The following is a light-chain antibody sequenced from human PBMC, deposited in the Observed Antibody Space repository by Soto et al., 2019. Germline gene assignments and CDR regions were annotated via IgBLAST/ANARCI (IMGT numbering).Light chain of an antibody. CDR2: DVT. CDR1: SSDVGGYNY. Sequence: QSALTQPRSVSGSPGQSVTISCTGTSSDVGGYNYVSWYQHHPGKAPQLMIYDVTKRPSGVPDRFSGSKSGNTASLTISGLQAEDEAVYYCCSYAGTYTWVFGGGTKL. CDR3: CSYAGTYTWV. J-gene: IGLJ3*02. V-gene: IGLV2-11*01.